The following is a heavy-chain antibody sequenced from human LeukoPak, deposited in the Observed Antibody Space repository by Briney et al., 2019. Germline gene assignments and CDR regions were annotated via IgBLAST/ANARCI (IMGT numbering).Heavy chain of an antibody. D-gene: IGHD3-10*01. Sequence: ASVKVSCKASGGTFSTYAISWVRQAPGQGLEWMGGIVPIFGKPSYAQKFQGRVTITADTSTSTVYMELSSLRSDDTAVYYCARGKLLDTFDIWGQGTMVAVSS. V-gene: IGHV1-69*06. CDR2: IVPIFGKP. J-gene: IGHJ3*02. CDR3: ARGKLLDTFDI. CDR1: GGTFSTYA.